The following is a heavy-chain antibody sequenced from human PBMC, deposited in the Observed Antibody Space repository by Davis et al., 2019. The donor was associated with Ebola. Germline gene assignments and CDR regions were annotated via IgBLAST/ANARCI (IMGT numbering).Heavy chain of an antibody. V-gene: IGHV3-7*03. CDR3: ARDRLFSWNYLFYYYGMDV. Sequence: PGGSLRLSCAASGFTFSSYWMSWVRQAPGKGLEWVANIKQDGSENYYVDSVKGRFTISRDNAKNSLHLQMNSLRAEDTAVYYCARDRLFSWNYLFYYYGMDVWGQGTTVTVSS. J-gene: IGHJ6*02. D-gene: IGHD1-7*01. CDR2: IKQDGSEN. CDR1: GFTFSSYW.